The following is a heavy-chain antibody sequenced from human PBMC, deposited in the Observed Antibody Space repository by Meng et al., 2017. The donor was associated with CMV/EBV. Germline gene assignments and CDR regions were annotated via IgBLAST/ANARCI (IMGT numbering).Heavy chain of an antibody. D-gene: IGHD1-1*01. Sequence: LSCAAAGFTFSSYWMSWVRQAPGKGLEWVANIKQDGSEKYYVDSVKGRFTISRDNAKNSLYLQMNSLRAEDTAVYYCASTTGTVNYWGQGTLVTVSS. CDR3: ASTTGTVNY. J-gene: IGHJ4*02. CDR1: GFTFSSYW. V-gene: IGHV3-7*01. CDR2: IKQDGSEK.